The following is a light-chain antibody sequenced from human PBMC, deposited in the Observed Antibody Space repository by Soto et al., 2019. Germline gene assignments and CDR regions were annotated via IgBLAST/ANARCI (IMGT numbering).Light chain of an antibody. CDR3: QHFGSSLRT. CDR1: QSVSSHF. V-gene: IGKV3-20*01. CDR2: GTS. Sequence: EIVLMQAPGTLSLSPGDRATLSCRASQSVSSHFLAWYQQKPGQAPRLLIHGTSSRATGIPDRFSGSGSGTDFTLTTSSLEPEDFAVYYCQHFGSSLRTFGQGTKVDIK. J-gene: IGKJ1*01.